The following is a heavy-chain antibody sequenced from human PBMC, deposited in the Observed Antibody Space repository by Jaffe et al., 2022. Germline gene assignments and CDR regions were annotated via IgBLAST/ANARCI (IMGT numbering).Heavy chain of an antibody. J-gene: IGHJ4*02. CDR3: AKDIRYSSGWLFEFDY. Sequence: EVQLVESGGGLVQPGRSLRLSCAASGFTFDDYAMHWVRQAPGKGLEWVSGISWNSGSIGYADSVKGRFTISRDNAKNSLYLQMNSLRAEDTALYYCAKDIRYSSGWLFEFDYWGQGTLVTVSS. V-gene: IGHV3-9*01. CDR1: GFTFDDYA. CDR2: ISWNSGSI. D-gene: IGHD6-19*01.